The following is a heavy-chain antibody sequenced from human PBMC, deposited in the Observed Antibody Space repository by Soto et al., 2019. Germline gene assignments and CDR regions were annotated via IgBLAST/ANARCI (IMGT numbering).Heavy chain of an antibody. CDR1: GCTFSSYS. D-gene: IGHD2-21*02. V-gene: IGHV3-48*02. CDR3: ARDEGLDGAGDFRPHDY. CDR2: ISSSSSTI. J-gene: IGHJ4*02. Sequence: EVQLVESGGGLVQPGGSLRLSCAASGCTFSSYSMNWVRQAPGKGLEWVSYISSSSSTIYYADSVKGRFTISRDNAKNSLYLQMNSLRDEDTAVYYCARDEGLDGAGDFRPHDYWGQGSLVTASS.